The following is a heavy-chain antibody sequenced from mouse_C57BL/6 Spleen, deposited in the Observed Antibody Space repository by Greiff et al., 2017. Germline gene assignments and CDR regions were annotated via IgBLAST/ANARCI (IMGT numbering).Heavy chain of an antibody. CDR3: TRANIDYFDY. CDR1: GYTFTDYE. Sequence: VQLQQSGAELVRPGASVTLSCKASGYTFTDYEMHWVKQTPVHGLEWIGAIDPETGGTAYNQKFKGKAILTANKSSSTAYIELRSLTSEDSAVYYCTRANIDYFDYWGQGTTLTVSS. D-gene: IGHD5-2*01. CDR2: IDPETGGT. V-gene: IGHV1-15*01. J-gene: IGHJ2*01.